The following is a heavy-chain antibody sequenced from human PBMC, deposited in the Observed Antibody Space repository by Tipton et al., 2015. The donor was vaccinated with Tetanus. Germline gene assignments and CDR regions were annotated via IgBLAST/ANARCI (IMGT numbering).Heavy chain of an antibody. J-gene: IGHJ4*02. CDR3: AKGGGSYYEY. D-gene: IGHD1-26*01. V-gene: IGHV3-23*01. CDR1: GFTFXSYA. Sequence: SLRLSCAASGFTFXSYAMXWVRXXPGXGLEWVSAISGSGGSTYYADSVKGRFTISRDNSKNTLYLQMNSLRTEDTAVYYCAKGGGSYYEYWGQGTLVTVSS. CDR2: ISGSGGST.